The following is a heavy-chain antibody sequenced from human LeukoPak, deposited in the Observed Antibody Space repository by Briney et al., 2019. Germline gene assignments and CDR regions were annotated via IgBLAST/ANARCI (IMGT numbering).Heavy chain of an antibody. V-gene: IGHV2-5*02. CDR1: VFSLSTSGVG. J-gene: IGHJ4*02. CDR3: ARQGHYGSGDYYFDY. CDR2: IYWDDDK. Sequence: SGPTLVNPTQTPTLTCTFSVFSLSTSGVGVGWIRQPPGKALEWLALIYWDDDKRYSPSLKSRLTITKDTSKNQVVLTMTNMDPVDTATYYCARQGHYGSGDYYFDYWGQGTLVTVSS. D-gene: IGHD3-10*01.